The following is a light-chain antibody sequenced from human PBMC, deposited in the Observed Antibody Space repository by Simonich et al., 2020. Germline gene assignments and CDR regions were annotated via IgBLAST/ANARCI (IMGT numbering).Light chain of an antibody. V-gene: IGKV4-1*01. J-gene: IGKJ2*01. CDR1: QSVLYSSNNKNY. Sequence: DIVMTQSPDSLAVFLGERATINCKSSQSVLYSSNNKNYLAWYQQKPGTPPKLLIYWASTRESGVPDRFRGSGSGTDFTLTISSLQAEDVAVYYCQQYYSTPYTFGQGTKLEIK. CDR2: WAS. CDR3: QQYYSTPYT.